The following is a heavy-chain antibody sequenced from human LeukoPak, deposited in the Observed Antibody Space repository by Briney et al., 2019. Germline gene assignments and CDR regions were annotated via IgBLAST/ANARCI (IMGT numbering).Heavy chain of an antibody. CDR1: GYTFTDYY. CDR3: ATPKTTSWYY. D-gene: IGHD2-2*01. V-gene: IGHV1-2*02. J-gene: IGHJ4*02. CDR2: VNPNSGGT. Sequence: GASVKVSCKASGYTFTDYYMHWVRQAPGQGPEWMGWVNPNSGGTNYAQNFQGRVTMTRDTSISTAFMELNRLTSDDTAVCYCATPKTTSWYYWGQGTLVTVSS.